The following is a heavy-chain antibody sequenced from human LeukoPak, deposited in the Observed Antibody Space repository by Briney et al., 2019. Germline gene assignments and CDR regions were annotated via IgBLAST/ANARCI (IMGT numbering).Heavy chain of an antibody. CDR1: GYTFTSYY. V-gene: IGHV1-46*01. CDR2: INPSGGST. D-gene: IGHD2-15*01. Sequence: GASVKVSCKASGYTFTSYYMHWVRQAPGQGLEWMGIINPSGGSTSYAQKFQGRVTMTRDTSVSTAYMELSGLRSDDTAVYYCARGAAWRYCRGGRCFAPGYWGQGTLVTVSS. CDR3: ARGAAWRYCRGGRCFAPGY. J-gene: IGHJ4*02.